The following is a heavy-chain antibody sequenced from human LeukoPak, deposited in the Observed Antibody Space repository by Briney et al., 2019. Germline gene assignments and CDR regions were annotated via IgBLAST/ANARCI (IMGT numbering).Heavy chain of an antibody. CDR3: ARLSVLLEGFDP. Sequence: SETLSLTCTVSGGSISNYYWGWIRQPAGKGLEWIGRIYSSGSTNYNPSLKSRVTMSVDTSTNQLSLKLSSVTAADTVVYYCARLSVLLEGFDPWGQGTLVTVSS. J-gene: IGHJ5*02. V-gene: IGHV4-4*07. D-gene: IGHD3-10*01. CDR1: GGSISNYY. CDR2: IYSSGST.